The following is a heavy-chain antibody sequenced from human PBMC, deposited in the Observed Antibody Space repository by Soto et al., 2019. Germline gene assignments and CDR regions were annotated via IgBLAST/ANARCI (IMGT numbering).Heavy chain of an antibody. J-gene: IGHJ4*01. V-gene: IGHV4-59*08. CDR3: ARVLTKVGVLPGDGGFDY. Sequence: PSETLSLTCTVSGGSITSSYWSWIRQPPGKGLEWIGYIYYTGNTNYNPSLKRRVTISLDTSRSHFSLKLDSVTVADTAVYYCARVLTKVGVLPGDGGFDYWGHGTQVTVSS. CDR2: IYYTGNT. D-gene: IGHD2-21*01. CDR1: GGSITSSY.